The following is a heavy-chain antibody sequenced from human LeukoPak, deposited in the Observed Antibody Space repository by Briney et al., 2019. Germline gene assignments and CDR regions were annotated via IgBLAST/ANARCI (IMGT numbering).Heavy chain of an antibody. CDR3: ATYTLSQFWSGYYHFDY. D-gene: IGHD3-3*01. Sequence: SVKVSCKASGGNFISYAVSWMRQAPGQGLEWMGGIIPMFGTSNYAQKFQGRVTITTDESTTTAYMELSSLSSEDTAVYYCATYTLSQFWSGYYHFDYWGRGTLVSVSS. V-gene: IGHV1-69*05. J-gene: IGHJ4*02. CDR2: IIPMFGTS. CDR1: GGNFISYA.